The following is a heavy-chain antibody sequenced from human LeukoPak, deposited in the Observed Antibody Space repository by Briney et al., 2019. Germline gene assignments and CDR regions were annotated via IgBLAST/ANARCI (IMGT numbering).Heavy chain of an antibody. J-gene: IGHJ4*02. CDR3: AKDPLTGYYFDH. CDR1: GFVFDRNA. CDR2: ISESGGET. V-gene: IGHV3-23*01. D-gene: IGHD3-9*01. Sequence: GGSLRLFCAASGFVFDRNAMSWVRQAPGKGLEWVSGISESGGETLYADSVKGRFTISRDNSKNTLYLQVNSLRAEDTAVYYCAKDPLTGYYFDHWGQGTLVTVSS.